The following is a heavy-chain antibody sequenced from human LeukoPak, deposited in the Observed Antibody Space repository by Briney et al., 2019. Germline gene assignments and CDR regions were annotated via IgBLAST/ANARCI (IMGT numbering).Heavy chain of an antibody. CDR1: GGSISSGDYY. J-gene: IGHJ4*02. Sequence: PSQTLSLTCTVSGGSISSGDYYWSWIRQPPGKGLEWIGYIYYSGSTYYNPSLKSRVTISVDTSKNQFSLKLSSVTAADTAVYYCARVTWNEGSYYFDYWGQGTLVTVSS. V-gene: IGHV4-30-4*01. D-gene: IGHD1-1*01. CDR3: ARVTWNEGSYYFDY. CDR2: IYYSGST.